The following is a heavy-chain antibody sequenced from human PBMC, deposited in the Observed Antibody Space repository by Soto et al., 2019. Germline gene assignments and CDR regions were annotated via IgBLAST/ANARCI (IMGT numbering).Heavy chain of an antibody. V-gene: IGHV1-2*02. Sequence: QVQLVQSGAEVKKPGASVKVSCRASGYTFTGFYMHWVRQAPGQGLEWMGWINPNSDVTDYAQKFQGKVNMTRDTFISTGYLGLDRPTSDDTAVYYCAKGLGGPAVIYWGQGTQVTVSS. J-gene: IGHJ4*02. CDR2: INPNSDVT. CDR1: GYTFTGFY. D-gene: IGHD3-16*01. CDR3: AKGLGGPAVIY.